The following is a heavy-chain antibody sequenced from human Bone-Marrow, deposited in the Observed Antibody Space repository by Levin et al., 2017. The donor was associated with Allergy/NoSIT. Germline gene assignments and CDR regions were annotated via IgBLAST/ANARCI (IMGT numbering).Heavy chain of an antibody. CDR3: ARGQGENCGGGTCYGLPPYSLHY. V-gene: IGHV3-30-3*01. J-gene: IGHJ4*02. CDR1: KFTFSRYA. D-gene: IGHD2-15*01. Sequence: GGSLRLSCAASKFTFSRYALHWVRQAPGKGLEWVALISYDGSNTYYTDSVKGRFTISRDNSKNTLFLQMDTLRIEDTAVYYCARGQGENCGGGTCYGLPPYSLHYWGQGALVTVSS. CDR2: ISYDGSNT.